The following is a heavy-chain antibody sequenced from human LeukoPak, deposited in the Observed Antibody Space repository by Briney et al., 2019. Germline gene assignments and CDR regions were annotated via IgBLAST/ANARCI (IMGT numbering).Heavy chain of an antibody. D-gene: IGHD1-26*01. CDR2: INHSGST. CDR1: GGSFSGYY. V-gene: IGHV4-34*01. J-gene: IGHJ4*02. CDR3: AAIVGPFDY. Sequence: SETLSLTCAVYGGSFSGYYWSWIRQPPGKGLEWIGEINHSGSTNYNPSLKRRVTISVDTSKNQFSLKLSSVTAADTAVYYCAAIVGPFDYWGQGTLVTVSS.